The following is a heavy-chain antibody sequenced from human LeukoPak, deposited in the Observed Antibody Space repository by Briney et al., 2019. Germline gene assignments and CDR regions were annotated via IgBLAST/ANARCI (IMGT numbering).Heavy chain of an antibody. V-gene: IGHV3-23*01. CDR3: AKDSSGYYSIPVPFDY. CDR1: GFTFSSYA. CDR2: ISGSGGSI. Sequence: GGSLRLSCAASGFTFSSYAMSWVRQAPGKGLEWVSAISGSGGSIYYADSVKGRFTISRDNSKNTLYLQMNSLRAEDTAVYYCAKDSSGYYSIPVPFDYWGQGTLVTVSS. D-gene: IGHD3-22*01. J-gene: IGHJ4*02.